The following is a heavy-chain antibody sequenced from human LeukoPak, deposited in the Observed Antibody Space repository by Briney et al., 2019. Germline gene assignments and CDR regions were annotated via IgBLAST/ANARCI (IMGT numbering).Heavy chain of an antibody. CDR3: ARDTRDSSGYFDY. CDR2: VNHSGST. D-gene: IGHD3-22*01. Sequence: PSETLSLTCAVYGGSFSANYWSWIRQPPGKGLECIGEVNHSGSTKYNPSLKSRVTISADTSKNQFSLKLSSVTAADTAVYYCARDTRDSSGYFDYWGQGTLVTVSS. J-gene: IGHJ4*02. CDR1: GGSFSANY. V-gene: IGHV4-34*01.